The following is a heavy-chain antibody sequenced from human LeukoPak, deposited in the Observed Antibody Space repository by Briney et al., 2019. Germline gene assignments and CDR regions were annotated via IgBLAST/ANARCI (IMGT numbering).Heavy chain of an antibody. CDR1: GGSISSYY. CDR2: INHSGST. CDR3: ARGDIVVVPAAIGRVGYYYYYGMDV. Sequence: SETLSLTCTVSGGSISSYYWSWIRQPPGKGLEWIGEINHSGSTNYNPSLKSRVTISVDTSKNQFSLKLSSVTAADTAVYYCARGDIVVVPAAIGRVGYYYYYGMDVWGQGTTVTVSS. J-gene: IGHJ6*02. V-gene: IGHV4-34*01. D-gene: IGHD2-2*01.